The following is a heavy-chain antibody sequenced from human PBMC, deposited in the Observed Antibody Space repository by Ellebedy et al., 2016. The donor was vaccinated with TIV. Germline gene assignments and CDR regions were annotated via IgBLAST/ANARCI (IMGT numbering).Heavy chain of an antibody. J-gene: IGHJ4*02. D-gene: IGHD2/OR15-2a*01. CDR3: RRLQTIDNYYFDY. CDR1: GHSFNNYW. V-gene: IGHV5-51*01. Sequence: KVSCKGSGHSFNNYWIGWVRQMPGKGLEWMGNIYPDDSNTIYRQSFQGKVTISADKSITTAYLQWSSLQASDTAMYYCRRLQTIDNYYFDYWGQGTLVTVSP. CDR2: IYPDDSNT.